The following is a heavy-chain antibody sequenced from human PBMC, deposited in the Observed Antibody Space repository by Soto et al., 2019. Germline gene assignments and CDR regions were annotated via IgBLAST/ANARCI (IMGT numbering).Heavy chain of an antibody. CDR1: GYTFTSYY. Sequence: QVQLVQSGAEVKKPGASVKVSCKASGYTFTSYYMHWVRQAPGQGLEWMGIINPSGGSTSYAQKCQGRVTMTRDPSTSTVYMELSSLRSEDPAVYYCAREWLLLDYYYYGMDVWGPGTTVTVSS. CDR2: INPSGGST. J-gene: IGHJ6*02. CDR3: AREWLLLDYYYYGMDV. D-gene: IGHD3-22*01. V-gene: IGHV1-46*01.